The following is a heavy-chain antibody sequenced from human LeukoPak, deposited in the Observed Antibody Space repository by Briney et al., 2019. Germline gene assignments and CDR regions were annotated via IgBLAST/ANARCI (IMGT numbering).Heavy chain of an antibody. D-gene: IGHD1-26*01. CDR2: INLNSGAT. V-gene: IGHV1-2*02. J-gene: IGHJ4*02. CDR3: AREKNGGSFDY. CDR1: GYTFTDYY. Sequence: ASVKVSCKASGYTFTDYYMHWVRQAPGQGLEWMGWINLNSGATVYVQKFQGRVTVTRDTSISTAYMELSRLTSDDTAVYYCAREKNGGSFDYWGQGTLVTVSS.